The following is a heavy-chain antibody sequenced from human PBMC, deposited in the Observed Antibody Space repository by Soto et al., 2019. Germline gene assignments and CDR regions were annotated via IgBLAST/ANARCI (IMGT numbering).Heavy chain of an antibody. D-gene: IGHD6-19*01. CDR1: GFTFSSYG. V-gene: IGHV3-30*18. J-gene: IGHJ4*02. CDR3: AKDAPARAVAGPEPPDY. CDR2: ISYDGSNK. Sequence: GGSLRLSCAASGFTFSSYGMHWVRQAPGKGLEWVAVISYDGSNKYYADSVKGRFTISRDNSKNTLYLQMNSLRAEDTAVYYCAKDAPARAVAGPEPPDYWGQGTLVTVSS.